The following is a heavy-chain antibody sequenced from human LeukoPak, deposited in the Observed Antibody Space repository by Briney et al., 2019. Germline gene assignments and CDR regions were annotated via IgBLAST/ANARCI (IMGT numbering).Heavy chain of an antibody. Sequence: TASETLSLTCAVYGGSFSGYYWSWIRQPPGKGLEWIGEINHSGSTNYNPSLKSRVTISVGTSKNQFSLKLSSVTAADTAVYYCARGPARATLDYWGQGTLVTVSS. CDR3: ARGPARATLDY. CDR1: GGSFSGYY. D-gene: IGHD5-12*01. V-gene: IGHV4-34*01. CDR2: INHSGST. J-gene: IGHJ4*02.